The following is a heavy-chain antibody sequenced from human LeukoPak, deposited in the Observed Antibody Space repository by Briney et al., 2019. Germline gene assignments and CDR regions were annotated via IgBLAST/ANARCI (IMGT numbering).Heavy chain of an antibody. CDR3: ARESRRGSYYDVGYFDY. V-gene: IGHV6-1*01. Sequence: SQTLSLTCAISGDSVSSKSAAWNWIRQSPSRGLEWLGRTYYRSKWHTDYAVSVRGRITINPDTSKNQFSLQLNSVTPEDTAVYDCARESRRGSYYDVGYFDYWGQGTLVTVSS. CDR1: GDSVSSKSAA. D-gene: IGHD1-26*01. CDR2: TYYRSKWHT. J-gene: IGHJ4*02.